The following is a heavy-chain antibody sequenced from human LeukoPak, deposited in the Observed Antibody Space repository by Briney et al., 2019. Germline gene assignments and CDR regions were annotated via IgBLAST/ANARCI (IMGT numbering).Heavy chain of an antibody. V-gene: IGHV3-23*01. D-gene: IGHD2-21*01. CDR2: ISGSGGST. CDR3: AKDQQAAYCGGDCYPP. J-gene: IGHJ5*02. CDR1: GFTFSSYA. Sequence: PGGSLRLSCAASGFTFSSYAMSWVRQAPGKGLEWVSAISGSGGSTYYADSVKGRFTISRDNSKNTLYLQMNSLRAEDTAVYYCAKDQQAAYCGGDCYPPWGQGTLVTVSS.